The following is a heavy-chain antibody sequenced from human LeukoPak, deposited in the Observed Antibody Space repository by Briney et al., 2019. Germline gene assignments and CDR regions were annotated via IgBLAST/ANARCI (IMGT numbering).Heavy chain of an antibody. D-gene: IGHD5-18*01. CDR1: GFTFSRYS. CDR3: ARDLGGYSYGSHFDY. Sequence: GSLRLSCAASGFTFSRYSLNWVRQAPGKGLEWVSSITTSSSYIYYADSVKGRFTISRDNARNSLYLHMNSLRAEDTAVYYCARDLGGYSYGSHFDYWGQGTLVTVSS. J-gene: IGHJ4*02. V-gene: IGHV3-21*01. CDR2: ITTSSSYI.